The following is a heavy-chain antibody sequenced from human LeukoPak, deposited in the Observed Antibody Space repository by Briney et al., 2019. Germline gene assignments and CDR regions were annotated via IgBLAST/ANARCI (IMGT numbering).Heavy chain of an antibody. V-gene: IGHV3-30*02. CDR1: GFTFNNYG. CDR2: IRYDGSNT. CDR3: AELGITMIGGV. D-gene: IGHD3-10*02. Sequence: GGSLRLSCAASGFTFNNYGMHWVRQAPGKGLEWLAFIRYDGSNTYYADPVKGRFTVSRGDSKNTLYLEMNSLRAEDTAVYYCAELGITMIGGVWGKGTTVTISS. J-gene: IGHJ6*04.